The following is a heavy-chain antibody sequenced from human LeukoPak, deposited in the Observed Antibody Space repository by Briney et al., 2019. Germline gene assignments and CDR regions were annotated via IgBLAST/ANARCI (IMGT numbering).Heavy chain of an antibody. CDR3: ARAKIFEQWLAPGIDY. Sequence: GASVKVSCKASGYTFTSYDINWVRQATGQGLEWMGWMNPNSGNTGYAQKFQGRVTMTRNTSISTAYMELSSLRSEDTAVYYCARAKIFEQWLAPGIDYWGQGTLVTVSS. D-gene: IGHD6-19*01. CDR2: MNPNSGNT. V-gene: IGHV1-8*01. J-gene: IGHJ4*02. CDR1: GYTFTSYD.